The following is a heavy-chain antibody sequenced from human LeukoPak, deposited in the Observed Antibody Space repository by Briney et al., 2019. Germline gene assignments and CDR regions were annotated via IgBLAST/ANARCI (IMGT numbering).Heavy chain of an antibody. J-gene: IGHJ6*03. CDR2: IYYSGST. V-gene: IGHV4-59*01. Sequence: PSETLSLTCTVSGGSISSYYWSWIRQPPGKGLEWIGYIYYSGSTNYNPSLKSRVTISVDTSKNQFSLKLSSVTAADTAVYYCARGGEPPYYYYMDVWGKGTTVTVSS. CDR1: GGSISSYY. D-gene: IGHD3-10*01. CDR3: ARGGEPPYYYYMDV.